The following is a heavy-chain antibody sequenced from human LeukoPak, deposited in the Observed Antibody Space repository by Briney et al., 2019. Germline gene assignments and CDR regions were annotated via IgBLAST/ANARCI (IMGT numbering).Heavy chain of an antibody. CDR1: GGSISPYY. CDR2: IYYGGRT. Sequence: PSETLSLTCTVSGGSISPYYWTWIRQSPGKALEWIGYIYYGGRTSYNPSLKSRVTMSVDTSKNQFSLQLSSVTAADTAVYYCARDGNPWNLDVWGRGTLVTVSS. D-gene: IGHD1-26*01. V-gene: IGHV4-59*01. J-gene: IGHJ2*01. CDR3: ARDGNPWNLDV.